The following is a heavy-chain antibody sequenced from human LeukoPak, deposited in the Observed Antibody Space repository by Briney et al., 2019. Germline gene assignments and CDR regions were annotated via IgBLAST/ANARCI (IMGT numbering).Heavy chain of an antibody. D-gene: IGHD6-13*01. J-gene: IGHJ3*02. CDR1: GYSFTNYW. CDR2: IYPGDSDT. CDR3: ARPRIAAAGYAFDI. V-gene: IGHV5-51*01. Sequence: GESLKISCKDSGYSFTNYWIGWVRQMPGKGLEWMGIIYPGDSDTRYSPPFQGQVTISADKSISTAYLQWSSLKASDTAMYYCARPRIAAAGYAFDIWGQGTMVTVSS.